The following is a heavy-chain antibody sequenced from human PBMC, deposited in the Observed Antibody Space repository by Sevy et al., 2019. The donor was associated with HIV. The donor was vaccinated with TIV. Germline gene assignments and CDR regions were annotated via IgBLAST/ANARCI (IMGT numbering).Heavy chain of an antibody. D-gene: IGHD3-3*01. J-gene: IGHJ6*02. CDR2: IKSKTDGGTT. Sequence: GGSLRLSCAAPGFTFSNAWRSWVRQAPEKGLEFVGLIKSKTDGGTTDYAAPVKGRFTSSRDDSKNTLYLQMNRLKTEDTAVYYCTTDPLYYDFWRVYYGMEVWGQGTTVTVSS. CDR3: TTDPLYYDFWRVYYGMEV. V-gene: IGHV3-15*01. CDR1: GFTFSNAW.